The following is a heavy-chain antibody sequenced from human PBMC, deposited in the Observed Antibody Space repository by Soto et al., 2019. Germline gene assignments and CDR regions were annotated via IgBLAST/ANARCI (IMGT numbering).Heavy chain of an antibody. D-gene: IGHD3-10*01. J-gene: IGHJ6*02. CDR3: ARGGGDNWGGYYNYGMDV. Sequence: SAKVSCKASGGTFSSYAISWVRQAPGQGLEWMGGIIPIFGTANYAQKFQGRVTITADESTSIAYMELSSLRSGDTAVYYSARGGGDNWGGYYNYGMDVWGQGASLSVSS. V-gene: IGHV1-69*13. CDR1: GGTFSSYA. CDR2: IIPIFGTA.